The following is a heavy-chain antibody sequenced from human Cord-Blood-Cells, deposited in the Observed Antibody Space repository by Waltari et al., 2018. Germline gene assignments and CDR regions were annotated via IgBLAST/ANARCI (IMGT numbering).Heavy chain of an antibody. V-gene: IGHV4-34*01. D-gene: IGHD3-22*01. J-gene: IGHJ3*02. Sequence: QVQLQQWGAGLLKPSETLSLTCAVYGGSFSGYYWSWIRQPPGKGLEWIGEINHSGSTKYNPSLKSRVTISVDTSKNQFSLKLSSVTAADTAVYYCARGDYYDSSGYYSAFDIWGQGTMVTVAS. CDR1: GGSFSGYY. CDR3: ARGDYYDSSGYYSAFDI. CDR2: INHSGST.